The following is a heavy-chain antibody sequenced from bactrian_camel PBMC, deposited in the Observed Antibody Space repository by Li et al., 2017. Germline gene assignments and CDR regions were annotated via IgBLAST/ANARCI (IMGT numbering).Heavy chain of an antibody. CDR3: RDEFDASSWRAT. CDR1: GFTFTSWP. Sequence: VQLVESGGGLVQPGESITLSCTASGFTFTSWPMTWVRQATGKEIEWVAGIMPDGGTAYSPSARGRFTISRNNARKMLYLQMNNLRPDDTAMYYCRDEFDASSWRATRGQGTQVTVS. J-gene: IGHJ4*01. CDR2: IMPDGGT. V-gene: IGHV3S42*01. D-gene: IGHD1*01.